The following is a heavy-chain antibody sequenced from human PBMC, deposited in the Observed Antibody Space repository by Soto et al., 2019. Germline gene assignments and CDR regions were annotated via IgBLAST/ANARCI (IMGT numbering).Heavy chain of an antibody. CDR2: IYWDDDK. J-gene: IGHJ3*01. D-gene: IGHD3-16*01. CDR1: GFSLSTSGVG. V-gene: IGHV2-5*02. CDR3: AHIVITFGGVVADEAFDV. Sequence: SVPTLVNPTQTLTLTCTFSGFSLSTSGVGVGWIRQPPGKALEWLALIYWDDDKRYSPSLKSRLTITKDTSKNQVVLTMTSMDPVDTATYYCAHIVITFGGVVADEAFDVWGQGTMVNVSS.